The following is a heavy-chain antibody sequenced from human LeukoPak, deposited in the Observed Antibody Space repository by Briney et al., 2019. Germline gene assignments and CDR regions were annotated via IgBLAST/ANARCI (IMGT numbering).Heavy chain of an antibody. CDR1: GFTFSSYW. CDR3: ARRMTTVTAYFDY. D-gene: IGHD4-11*01. CDR2: IKQDGSEK. Sequence: PGGSLRLSCAASGFTFSSYWMSWLRQAPGKGLEWVANIKQDGSEKYYVDSVKGRFTISRDNAKNSLYLQMNGLRAEDTAVYYCARRMTTVTAYFDYWGQGTPVTVSS. J-gene: IGHJ4*02. V-gene: IGHV3-7*01.